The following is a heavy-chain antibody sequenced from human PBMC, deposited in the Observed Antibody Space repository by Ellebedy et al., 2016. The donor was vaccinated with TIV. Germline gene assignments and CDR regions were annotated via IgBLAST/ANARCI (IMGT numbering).Heavy chain of an antibody. CDR2: ISSTADTI. D-gene: IGHD6-13*01. Sequence: GESLKISXVASGFTFSSYNMNWVRQAPGKGLEWLSYISSTADTIYYANSVKGRFTISRDNAKNSLYLQMHSLRGEDTAVCYCARGLKQLVLGAYFYYGMDVWGQGTTVTVSS. J-gene: IGHJ6*02. V-gene: IGHV3-48*01. CDR3: ARGLKQLVLGAYFYYGMDV. CDR1: GFTFSSYN.